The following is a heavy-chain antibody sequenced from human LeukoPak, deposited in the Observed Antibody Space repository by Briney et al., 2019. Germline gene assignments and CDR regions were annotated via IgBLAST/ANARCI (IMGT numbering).Heavy chain of an antibody. J-gene: IGHJ4*02. D-gene: IGHD6-19*01. V-gene: IGHV4-39*07. Sequence: SETLSLTCTVSGDSISSRSYYWGWIRQPPGKGLEWIATISHSGSTYYNPSLKSQVTISVDTSKNQFSLKLSSVTAADTAVYYCARGGLDYFDSWGQGTLVTVSS. CDR1: GDSISSRSYY. CDR2: ISHSGST. CDR3: ARGGLDYFDS.